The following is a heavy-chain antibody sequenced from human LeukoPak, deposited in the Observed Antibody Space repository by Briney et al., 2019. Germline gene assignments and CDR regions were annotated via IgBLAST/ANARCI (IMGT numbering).Heavy chain of an antibody. Sequence: GGSLRLSCAASGFTFSSYAMHWARQAPGKGLEWVAVISYEGSNKYYADAVKGRFTISRDNSKNTLYLQMNSLRAEDTAVYYCARGSYYGSGSYPNYFDYWGQGTLVTVSS. D-gene: IGHD3-10*01. CDR1: GFTFSSYA. J-gene: IGHJ4*02. CDR3: ARGSYYGSGSYPNYFDY. V-gene: IGHV3-30-3*01. CDR2: ISYEGSNK.